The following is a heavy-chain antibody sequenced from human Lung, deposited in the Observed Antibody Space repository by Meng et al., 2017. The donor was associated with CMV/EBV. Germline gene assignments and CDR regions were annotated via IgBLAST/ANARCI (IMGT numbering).Heavy chain of an antibody. CDR3: ASPREGVRAFDI. V-gene: IGHV4-39*01. Sequence: SETLSLTCTVSGGSISSSSYYWGWIRQPPGKGLEWIGSIYYSGSTYYNPSLKSRVTISVDTSKNQFSLKLSSVTAADTAVYYCASPREGVRAFDIWGQGTMVXVSS. J-gene: IGHJ3*02. CDR2: IYYSGST. CDR1: GGSISSSSYY. D-gene: IGHD1-1*01.